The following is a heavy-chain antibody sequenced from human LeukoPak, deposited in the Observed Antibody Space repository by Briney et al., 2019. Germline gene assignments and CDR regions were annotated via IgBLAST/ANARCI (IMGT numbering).Heavy chain of an antibody. J-gene: IGHJ5*02. CDR2: INWNGGST. D-gene: IGHD5-12*01. V-gene: IGHV3-20*04. CDR3: AKDSGSSSGYESWFDP. CDR1: GFTFDDYG. Sequence: PGGSLRLSCAASGFTFDDYGMSWVRQAPGKGLEWVSGINWNGGSTGYADSVKGRFTISRDNAKNSLYLQMNSLRVEDTALYYCAKDSGSSSGYESWFDPWGQGTLVTVSS.